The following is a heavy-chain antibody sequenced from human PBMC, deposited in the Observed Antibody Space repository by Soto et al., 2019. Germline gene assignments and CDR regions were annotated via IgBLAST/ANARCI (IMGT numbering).Heavy chain of an antibody. D-gene: IGHD6-13*01. Sequence: ASVKVSCKASGYTITAHLLHWVRQAPGQGLEWMGWINAKSGGTDYAQKFQDRVTMSRDTSINTAYMQLNSLRAEDTAVYSCARILPIEAAGAPYWFDPWGQGTLVTVSS. CDR3: ARILPIEAAGAPYWFDP. CDR1: GYTITAHL. CDR2: INAKSGGT. J-gene: IGHJ5*02. V-gene: IGHV1-2*02.